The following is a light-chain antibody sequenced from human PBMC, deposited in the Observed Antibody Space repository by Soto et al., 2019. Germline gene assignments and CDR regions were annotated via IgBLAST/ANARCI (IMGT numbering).Light chain of an antibody. Sequence: DVQMAQSPSTLSASIGDRVTITCRSSQSIGTSLAWYLQKPGKAPKLLIYDASSLESGVPSRFSGSGSGTEFTLTISSLHPNDLSTYSCQQYDSYSRTFGQGTKVDIK. V-gene: IGKV1-5*01. CDR1: QSIGTS. J-gene: IGKJ1*01. CDR2: DAS. CDR3: QQYDSYSRT.